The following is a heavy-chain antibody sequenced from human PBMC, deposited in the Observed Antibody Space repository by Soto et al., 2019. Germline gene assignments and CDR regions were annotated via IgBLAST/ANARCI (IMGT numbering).Heavy chain of an antibody. V-gene: IGHV3-23*01. CDR3: AKGSFEYSASVDN. J-gene: IGHJ4*02. Sequence: EVQLLESGGGLVQPGGSLRLSCAASAFSFSSYAMVWVRQAPGKGLEWGSVISARGGSSYFADSVKGRFTISRDNSKNVLSLEMNSLRAEDTAIYFCAKGSFEYSASVDNWGQGTLVLVSS. CDR1: AFSFSSYA. D-gene: IGHD5-12*01. CDR2: ISARGGSS.